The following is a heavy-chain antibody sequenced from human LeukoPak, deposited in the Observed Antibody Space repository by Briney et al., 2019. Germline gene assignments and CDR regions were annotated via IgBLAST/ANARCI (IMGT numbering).Heavy chain of an antibody. V-gene: IGHV3-66*02. D-gene: IGHD2-2*01. CDR3: ARALPADPTRGAFDI. J-gene: IGHJ3*02. CDR2: IYSGGST. CDR1: GFTVSSNY. Sequence: GGSLRLSCAASGFTVSSNYMSWVRQAPGKGLEWVSVIYSGGSTYYPDSVKGRFTISRDNSKNTLYLQMNSLRAEDTAVYYCARALPADPTRGAFDIWGQGTMVTVSS.